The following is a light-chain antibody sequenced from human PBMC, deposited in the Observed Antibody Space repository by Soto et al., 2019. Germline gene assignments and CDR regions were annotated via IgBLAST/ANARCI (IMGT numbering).Light chain of an antibody. CDR3: SSYAGSLYV. CDR2: EVS. CDR1: SSDVGGYNY. J-gene: IGLJ1*01. V-gene: IGLV2-8*01. Sequence: QSALTQPPSASGSPGQSVTISCTGTSSDVGGYNYVSWYQQNPGKAPKLMIYEVSKRPSGVPDRFSGSKSGNTASLTVSGLQAEDEAAYYCSSYAGSLYVFGTGTKVTVL.